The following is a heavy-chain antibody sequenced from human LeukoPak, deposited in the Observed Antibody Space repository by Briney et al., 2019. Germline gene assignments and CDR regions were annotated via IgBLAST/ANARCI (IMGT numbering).Heavy chain of an antibody. D-gene: IGHD3-22*01. J-gene: IGHJ4*02. CDR2: ISSSSSTI. V-gene: IGHV3-48*01. Sequence: PGGSLRLSCAASGFTFSSYSMNWVRQAPGKGLEWVSYISSSSSTIYYADSVKGRFTISRDNAKNSLYLQMNSLRAEDTAVYYCATTPRHYYDSSGQRDYWGQGTLVTVSS. CDR1: GFTFSSYS. CDR3: ATTPRHYYDSSGQRDY.